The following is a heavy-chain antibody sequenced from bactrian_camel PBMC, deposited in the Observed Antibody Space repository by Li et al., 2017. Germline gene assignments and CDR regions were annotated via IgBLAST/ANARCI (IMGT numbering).Heavy chain of an antibody. J-gene: IGHJ4*01. D-gene: IGHD7*01. CDR1: GYTFSDYY. V-gene: IGHV3S29*01. CDR3: TTDGTSYSDYVNH. Sequence: QLVESGGGLVQPGGSLRLSCAASGYTFSDYYMTWVRQAPGKGLEWVSTITRTGTTYYADSVKDRFTISRDNAQNTLYLQMNGLKTEDTAVYYCTTDGTSYSDYVNHRGQGTQVTVS. CDR2: ITRTGTT.